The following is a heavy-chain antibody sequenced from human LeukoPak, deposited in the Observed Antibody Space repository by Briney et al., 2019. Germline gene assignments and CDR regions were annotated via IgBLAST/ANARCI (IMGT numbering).Heavy chain of an antibody. CDR2: ISSSASII. V-gene: IGHV3-48*03. CDR1: GFTFSSYE. J-gene: IGHJ4*02. D-gene: IGHD1-26*01. CDR3: ARAVGATVYFDY. Sequence: KPGGSLRLSCAASGFTFSSYEMNWVRQAPGKGLEWVSYISSSASIIYYADSVKGRFTISRDNAKNSLYQQMNSLRAEDTAVYYCARAVGATVYFDYWGQGTLVTVSS.